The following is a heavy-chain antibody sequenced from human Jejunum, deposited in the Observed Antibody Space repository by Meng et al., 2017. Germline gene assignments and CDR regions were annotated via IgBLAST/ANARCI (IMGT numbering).Heavy chain of an antibody. D-gene: IGHD2-2*03. CDR3: VGYCSTISCFEGGDHY. CDR2: IYYSGST. CDR1: GDSIGSRSYY. J-gene: IGHJ4*02. Sequence: GSLRLSCTVSGDSIGSRSYYWGWIRQPPGKGLEWVGSIYYSGSTYYKPSLKSRVTISLDTSKNQFSLELTSLTAADTAIYYCVGYCSTISCFEGGDHYWGQGTLVTVSS. V-gene: IGHV4-39*07.